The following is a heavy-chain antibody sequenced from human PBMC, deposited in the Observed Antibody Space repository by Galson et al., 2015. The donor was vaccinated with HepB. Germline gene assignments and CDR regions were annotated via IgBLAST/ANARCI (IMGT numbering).Heavy chain of an antibody. CDR3: ASQKFGVVPHGAFDI. Sequence: SLRLSCAASGFTFSSYSMNWVRQAPGKGLEWVSSISSSSSYIYYADSVKGRFTISRDNAKNSLYLQMNSLRAEDTAVYYCASQKFGVVPHGAFDIWGQGTMVTVSS. CDR2: ISSSSSYI. D-gene: IGHD3-3*01. CDR1: GFTFSSYS. J-gene: IGHJ3*02. V-gene: IGHV3-21*01.